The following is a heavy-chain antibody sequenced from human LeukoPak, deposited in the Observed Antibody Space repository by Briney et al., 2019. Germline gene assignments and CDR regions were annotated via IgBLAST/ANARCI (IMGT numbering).Heavy chain of an antibody. CDR3: ARDGYSGYDGL. V-gene: IGHV4-59*01. Sequence: PSETLSLTCTVSGGSISTYYWSWIRQPPGKGLEWIGYIYYSGSTNYNPSLKSRVTISVDTSKNQLSLKLSSVTAADTAVYYCARDGYSGYDGLWGQGTLVTVSS. D-gene: IGHD5-12*01. CDR2: IYYSGST. CDR1: GGSISTYY. J-gene: IGHJ4*02.